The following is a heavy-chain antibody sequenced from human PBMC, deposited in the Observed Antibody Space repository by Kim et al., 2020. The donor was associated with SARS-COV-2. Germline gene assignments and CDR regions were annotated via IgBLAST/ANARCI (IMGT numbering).Heavy chain of an antibody. CDR2: INHSGST. CDR1: GGSFSGYY. CDR3: ARGEGATGGWFDP. D-gene: IGHD1-26*01. V-gene: IGHV4-34*01. Sequence: SETLSLTCAVYGGSFSGYYWSWIRQPPGKGLEWIGEINHSGSTNYNPSLKSRVTISVDTSKNQFSLKLSSVTAADTAVYYCARGEGATGGWFDPWGQGT. J-gene: IGHJ5*02.